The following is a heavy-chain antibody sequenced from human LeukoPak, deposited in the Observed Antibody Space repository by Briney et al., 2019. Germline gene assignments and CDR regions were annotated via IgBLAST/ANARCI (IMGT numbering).Heavy chain of an antibody. Sequence: PSETLPLTCAVYGGSFSGYYWSWIRQPPGKGLEWIGEINHSGSTNYNPSLKSRVTISVDTSKNQFSLKLSSVTAADTAVYYCAGSGYYYDSSGPIGYFDYWGQGTLVTVSS. V-gene: IGHV4-34*01. CDR3: AGSGYYYDSSGPIGYFDY. J-gene: IGHJ4*02. CDR2: INHSGST. D-gene: IGHD3-22*01. CDR1: GGSFSGYY.